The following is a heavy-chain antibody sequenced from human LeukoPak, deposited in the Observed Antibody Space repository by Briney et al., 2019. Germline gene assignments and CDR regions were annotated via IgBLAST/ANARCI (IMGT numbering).Heavy chain of an antibody. CDR1: GGTFSSYA. D-gene: IGHD1-26*01. CDR2: IIPILGIA. CDR3: ARDRSRWDLLPFDS. V-gene: IGHV1-69*04. Sequence: ASVKVSCKASGGTFSSYAISWVRQAPGQGLEWMGRIIPILGIANYAQKFQGRVTITADKTTSTAYMELSSLRSEDTAVYYCARDRSRWDLLPFDSWGQGTLVTVSS. J-gene: IGHJ4*02.